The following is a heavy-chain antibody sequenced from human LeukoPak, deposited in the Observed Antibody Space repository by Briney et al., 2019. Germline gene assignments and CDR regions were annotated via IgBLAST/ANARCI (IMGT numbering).Heavy chain of an antibody. Sequence: SETLSLTXTVSGGSISSSSYYWGWIRQPPGKGLEWIGSIYYSGSTYYNPSLKSRVTISVDTSKNQFSLKLSSVTAADTAVYYCARQVELPDYYYYYMDVWGKGTTVTVSS. D-gene: IGHD2-15*01. J-gene: IGHJ6*03. CDR2: IYYSGST. CDR3: ARQVELPDYYYYYMDV. CDR1: GGSISSSSYY. V-gene: IGHV4-39*01.